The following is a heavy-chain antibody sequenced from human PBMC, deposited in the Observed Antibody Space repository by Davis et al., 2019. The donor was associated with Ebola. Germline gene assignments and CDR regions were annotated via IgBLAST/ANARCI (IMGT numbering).Heavy chain of an antibody. J-gene: IGHJ6*02. CDR2: ISGSGGST. Sequence: GGSLRLSCAASGFTFSSYAMSWVRQAPGKGLEWVSAISGSGGSTYYADSVKGRFTISRDNSKNTLYLQMNSLKTEDTAVYYCTTAPRDYYDSSGYYYYYYYYGMDVWGQGTTVTVSS. CDR3: TTAPRDYYDSSGYYYYYYYYGMDV. V-gene: IGHV3-23*01. D-gene: IGHD3-22*01. CDR1: GFTFSSYA.